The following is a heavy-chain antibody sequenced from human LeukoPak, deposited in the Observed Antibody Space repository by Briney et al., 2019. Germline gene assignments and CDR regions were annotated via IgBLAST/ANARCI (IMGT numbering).Heavy chain of an antibody. CDR1: GGSISSYY. V-gene: IGHV4-59*12. Sequence: SETLSLTCTVSGGSISSYYWSWIRQPPGKGLEWIGYIYYSGSTNYNPSLKSRVTISVDTSKNQFSLKLSSVTAADTAVYYCARTYTGYYYYFMDVWGKGTTVTVSS. J-gene: IGHJ6*03. CDR2: IYYSGST. CDR3: ARTYTGYYYYFMDV. D-gene: IGHD2-2*02.